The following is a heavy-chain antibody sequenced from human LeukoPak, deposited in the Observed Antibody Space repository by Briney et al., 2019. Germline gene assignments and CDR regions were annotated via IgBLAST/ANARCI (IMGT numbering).Heavy chain of an antibody. D-gene: IGHD3-3*01. J-gene: IGHJ6*02. CDR3: ARLPNRESYDFWTGSPVYFGMDV. Sequence: SETLSLTCAVYGVPFNDYYWSWIRQPPGKGLEWIGEINDSGTTNYNPSLKSRTTISVDTAKSQFSLRMSSVAPADTAIYYWARLPNRESYDFWTGSPVYFGMDVWGLGTSVTVTS. V-gene: IGHV4-34*10. CDR1: GVPFNDYY. CDR2: INDSGTT.